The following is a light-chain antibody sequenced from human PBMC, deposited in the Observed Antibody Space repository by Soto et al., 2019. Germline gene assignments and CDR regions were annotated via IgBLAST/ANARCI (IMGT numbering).Light chain of an antibody. V-gene: IGKV3-20*01. Sequence: EIVLTQSPATLSLSPGERATLSCRASQSVSSYLAWYRHKPGQAPRLLIYGASSRATGVPDRVSGSGSGTDFTLTINRLEPEDFAVYYCQQYGNFPYTFGQGTKVDIK. CDR3: QQYGNFPYT. CDR1: QSVSSY. CDR2: GAS. J-gene: IGKJ2*01.